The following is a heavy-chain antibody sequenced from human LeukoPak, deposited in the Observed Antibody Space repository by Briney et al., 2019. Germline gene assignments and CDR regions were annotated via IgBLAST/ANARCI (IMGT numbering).Heavy chain of an antibody. D-gene: IGHD5-18*01. CDR3: ASHAADTAMDPVDY. V-gene: IGHV4-39*01. CDR1: GGSISSSSCY. Sequence: PSETLSLTCTVSGGSISSSSCYWGWIRKPPGKGLEWIGSIYYSGSTYYNPSLKSRVTISVDTSKIQFSLKLSSVTAADTSVYYCASHAADTAMDPVDYWGQGTLVTVSS. CDR2: IYYSGST. J-gene: IGHJ4*02.